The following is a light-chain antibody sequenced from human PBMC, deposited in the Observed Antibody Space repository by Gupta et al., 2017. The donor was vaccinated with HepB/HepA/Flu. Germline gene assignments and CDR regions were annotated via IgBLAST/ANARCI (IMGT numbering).Light chain of an antibody. CDR2: GAS. CDR3: LQYNSWPPFT. V-gene: IGKV3-15*01. Sequence: EIVMTPSPATLSVSPGERATLSCRASQSVTSNLAWYQQKPGQAPRLLISGASTRATGIPARFSGSGSGTEFTLTISSLQSEDFAVYYCLQYNSWPPFTFGPGTKVDIK. CDR1: QSVTSN. J-gene: IGKJ3*01.